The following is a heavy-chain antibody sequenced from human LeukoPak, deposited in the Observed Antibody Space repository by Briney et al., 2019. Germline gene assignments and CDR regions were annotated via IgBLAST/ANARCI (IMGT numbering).Heavy chain of an antibody. CDR3: ARHGYYYGSGSYHSRIPYPLYFDY. J-gene: IGHJ4*02. CDR1: GGSISSSSYY. Sequence: SETLSLTCTVSGGSISSSSYYWGWIRQPPGKGLEWIGNIYYSGSTYYNPSLKSRVTISVDTSKNQFSLKLSSVTAADTAVYYCARHGYYYGSGSYHSRIPYPLYFDYWGQGTLVTVSS. D-gene: IGHD3-10*01. V-gene: IGHV4-39*01. CDR2: IYYSGST.